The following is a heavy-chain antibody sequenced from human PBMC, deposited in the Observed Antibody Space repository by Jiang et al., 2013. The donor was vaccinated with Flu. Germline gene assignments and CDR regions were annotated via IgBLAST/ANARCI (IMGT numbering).Heavy chain of an antibody. CDR2: MNPNSGNT. V-gene: IGHV1-8*01. J-gene: IGHJ6*02. CDR3: ARGKRSSGWYVLSIEAYYYYGMDV. D-gene: IGHD6-19*01. CDR1: GYTFTSYD. Sequence: SGAEVKKPGASVKVSCKASGYTFTSYDINWVRQATGQGLEWMGWMNPNSGNTGYAQKFQGRVTMTRNTSISTAYMELSSLRSEDTAVYYCARGKRSSGWYVLSIEAYYYYGMDVWGQGTTVTVSS.